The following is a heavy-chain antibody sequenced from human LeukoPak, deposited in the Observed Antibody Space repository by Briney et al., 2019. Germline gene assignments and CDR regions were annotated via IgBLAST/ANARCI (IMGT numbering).Heavy chain of an antibody. CDR3: ARGSEYSGPNWFDP. CDR2: ISSSSSYI. J-gene: IGHJ5*02. CDR1: GFTFSSYS. V-gene: IGHV3-21*01. D-gene: IGHD5-12*01. Sequence: PGGSLRLSCAASGFTFSSYSMNWVRQAPGKGLEWVSSISSSSSYIYYADSVKGRFTISRDNAKKSLYLQMSSLRVEDTAVYYCARGSEYSGPNWFDPWGQGTLVTVSS.